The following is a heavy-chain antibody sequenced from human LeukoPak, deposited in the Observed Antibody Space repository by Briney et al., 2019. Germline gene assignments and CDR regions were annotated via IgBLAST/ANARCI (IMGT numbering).Heavy chain of an antibody. CDR3: ARDSGPADPEAFDI. CDR1: GFTFSSYG. J-gene: IGHJ3*02. V-gene: IGHV3-30*03. Sequence: GGSLRLSCAASGFTFSSYGMHWVRQAPGKGLEWVALISYDGSNKYYVDSVNGRFTISRDNSKNTLYLQMNSLRAEDTAVYYCARDSGPADPEAFDIWGQGTMVTVSS. CDR2: ISYDGSNK. D-gene: IGHD1-14*01.